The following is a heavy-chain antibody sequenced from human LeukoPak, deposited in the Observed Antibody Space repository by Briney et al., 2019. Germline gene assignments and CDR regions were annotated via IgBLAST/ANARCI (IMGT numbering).Heavy chain of an antibody. CDR1: SGSINSYY. Sequence: TPSETLSLTCTVSSGSINSYYWGWVRQPAGRGLEWIGRIYTTGKTDYNPSLKSRLTMSVDTSKRQFSLNLTSVTAADTVIYFCARHGYTASHYFLDFWSQGTLVTVSS. CDR3: ARHGYTASHYFLDF. CDR2: IYTTGKT. J-gene: IGHJ4*02. D-gene: IGHD3-16*01. V-gene: IGHV4-4*07.